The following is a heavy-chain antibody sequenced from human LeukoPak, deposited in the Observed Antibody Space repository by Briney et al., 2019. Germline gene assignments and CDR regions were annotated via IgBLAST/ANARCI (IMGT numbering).Heavy chain of an antibody. D-gene: IGHD3-10*01. CDR2: IWHDGSHK. V-gene: IGHV3-33*06. CDR1: GFAFNTYA. CDR3: AKGTTDYGSGYGMDV. J-gene: IGHJ6*04. Sequence: PGGSLRLSCAASGFAFNTYAMHWVRQAPGQGLEWVALIWHDGSHKFYSNSVRGQFTISRDNSKNMSYLQMNSLRAEDTAVYYCAKGTTDYGSGYGMDVWGKGTTVTVSS.